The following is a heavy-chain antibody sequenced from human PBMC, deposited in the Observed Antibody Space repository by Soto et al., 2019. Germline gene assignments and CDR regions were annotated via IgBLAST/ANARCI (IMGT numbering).Heavy chain of an antibody. J-gene: IGHJ6*02. CDR1: GGSISSSSYY. D-gene: IGHD3-3*01. CDR3: ARHYLPDLRYYDLWSGNGPTRYDYYYYGMDV. Sequence: PSETLSLTCTVSGGSISSSSYYWGWIRQPPGKALDWIGTIYYSGSTYYNPSLKSRVTISVDTSKNQFSLKLSSVTAADTAVYYCARHYLPDLRYYDLWSGNGPTRYDYYYYGMDVWGQGTTLTGS. CDR2: IYYSGST. V-gene: IGHV4-39*01.